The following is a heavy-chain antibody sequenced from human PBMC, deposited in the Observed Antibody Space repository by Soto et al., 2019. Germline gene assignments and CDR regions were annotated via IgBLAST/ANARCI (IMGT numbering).Heavy chain of an antibody. Sequence: QVQLVQSGAEVKKPGASVKVSCKASGYTFTSYGISWVRQAPGQGLEWMGWISAYNGNTNYAQKLQGRVNMTTDTSTSTAYMELMNLRSDDTAVYYCARAIVVVVAATQEGDWFDPWGQGTLVTASS. V-gene: IGHV1-18*01. CDR1: GYTFTSYG. CDR3: ARAIVVVVAATQEGDWFDP. J-gene: IGHJ5*02. D-gene: IGHD2-15*01. CDR2: ISAYNGNT.